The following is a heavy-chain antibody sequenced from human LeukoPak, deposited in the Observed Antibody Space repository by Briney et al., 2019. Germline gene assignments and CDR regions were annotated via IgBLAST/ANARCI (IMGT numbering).Heavy chain of an antibody. CDR1: GFTFSGSV. V-gene: IGHV3-73*01. D-gene: IGHD2-15*01. CDR2: IRSKANSYAT. Sequence: PGGSLRLSCAASGFTFSGSVMHWVRQASGKGLEWVGRIRSKANSYATAYAASVKGRFTISRDDSKNTAYLQMNSLKTEDTAVYYCSVNYCSGGSCYKLWGQGTLVTVSS. CDR3: SVNYCSGGSCYKL. J-gene: IGHJ4*02.